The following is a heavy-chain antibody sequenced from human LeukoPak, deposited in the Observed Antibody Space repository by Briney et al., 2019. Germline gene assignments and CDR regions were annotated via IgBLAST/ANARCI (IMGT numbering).Heavy chain of an antibody. CDR1: GGSFSGYY. Sequence: SETLSLTCAVYGGSFSGYYWSWIRQPPGKGLEWIGEINHSGSTNYNPSLKSRVTISVDTSKNQFSLKLSSVTAADTAVYYCARLTLTGSLNWGQGTLVTVTS. J-gene: IGHJ4*02. V-gene: IGHV4-34*01. CDR3: ARLTLTGSLN. CDR2: INHSGST. D-gene: IGHD7-27*01.